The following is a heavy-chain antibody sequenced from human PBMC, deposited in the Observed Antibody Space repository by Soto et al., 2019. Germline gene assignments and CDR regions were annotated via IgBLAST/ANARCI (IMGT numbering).Heavy chain of an antibody. CDR1: GFTFSSYS. Sequence: EVQLVESGGGLVKPGGSLRLSCAASGFTFSSYSMNWVRQAPGKGLEWVSSISSSSSYIYYADSVKGRFTISRDNAKNSLYLQMNSLGADDTAVYYCARLTSEDSSGYYCYWGQGTLVTVSS. CDR2: ISSSSSYI. D-gene: IGHD3-22*01. V-gene: IGHV3-21*01. CDR3: ARLTSEDSSGYYCY. J-gene: IGHJ4*02.